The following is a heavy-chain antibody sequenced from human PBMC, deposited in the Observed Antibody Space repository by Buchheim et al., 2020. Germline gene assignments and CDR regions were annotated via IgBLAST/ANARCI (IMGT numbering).Heavy chain of an antibody. D-gene: IGHD6-19*01. CDR3: AKVDQWLVRGYFDY. CDR1: ESPYISLA. Sequence: QVQLVRPGEAWAHPGRPLRFPGAPSESPYISLAMPGVRQAQGKGLGWGAVKSYDGSKKYNADSVKGRLPIPRDNSNKNPFLQMNSLRAEDTAVYYCAKVDQWLVRGYFDYWGQGTL. J-gene: IGHJ4*02. V-gene: IGHV3-30*18. CDR2: KSYDGSKK.